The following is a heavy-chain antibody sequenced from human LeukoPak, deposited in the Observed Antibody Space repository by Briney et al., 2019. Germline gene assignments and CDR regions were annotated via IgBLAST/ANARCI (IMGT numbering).Heavy chain of an antibody. J-gene: IGHJ4*02. V-gene: IGHV3-30*04. Sequence: PGRSLRLSCAASGFSFSRYAMHWVRQAPGKGLEWVVVISYDGSYKYYADSVKGRFTISRDNSKNTLFLQMNSLRPEDTAVYYCARGARKGDDYGGFFDYWGQGTLVTVSS. D-gene: IGHD4-23*01. CDR2: ISYDGSYK. CDR1: GFSFSRYA. CDR3: ARGARKGDDYGGFFDY.